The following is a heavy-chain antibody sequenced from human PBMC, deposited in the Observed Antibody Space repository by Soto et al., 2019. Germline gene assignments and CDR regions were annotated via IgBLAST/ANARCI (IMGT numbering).Heavy chain of an antibody. Sequence: SETLSLTCTVSGCSISSNNYYWGWIRQPPGKGLEWIGYIYYSGSTNYNPSLKSRVTISVDTSKNQFSLKLSSVTAADTAVYYCARGKRNCSGGSCYGWFDPWGQGTLVTVSS. J-gene: IGHJ5*02. CDR2: IYYSGST. CDR1: GCSISSNNYY. D-gene: IGHD2-15*01. V-gene: IGHV4-61*05. CDR3: ARGKRNCSGGSCYGWFDP.